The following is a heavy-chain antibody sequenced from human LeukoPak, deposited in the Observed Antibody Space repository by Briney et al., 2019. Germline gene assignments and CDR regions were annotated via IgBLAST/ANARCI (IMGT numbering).Heavy chain of an antibody. CDR1: GGSISSYY. J-gene: IGHJ4*02. Sequence: SETLSLTCTVSGGSISSYYWSWIRQPPGKGLEWIGYIYYSGITNYNPSLKSRVTISVDTSKNQFSLKLSSVTAADTAVYYCARGLYGSPPNFDYWGQGTLVTVSS. V-gene: IGHV4-59*01. D-gene: IGHD3-10*01. CDR2: IYYSGIT. CDR3: ARGLYGSPPNFDY.